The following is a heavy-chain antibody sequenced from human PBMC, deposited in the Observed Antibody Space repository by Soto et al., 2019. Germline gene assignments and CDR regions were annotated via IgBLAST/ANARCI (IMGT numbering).Heavy chain of an antibody. CDR1: GGSFSGYY. Sequence: QVQLQQWGAGLLKPSETLSLTCAVYGGSFSGYYWSWIRQPPGKGLEWIGEINHSGSTNYNPSLKSRVTISVDTSKNQFSLKLSSVTAADTAVYYYARGRANYYYYYYMDVWGKGTTVTVSS. V-gene: IGHV4-34*01. CDR2: INHSGST. J-gene: IGHJ6*03. CDR3: ARGRANYYYYYYMDV.